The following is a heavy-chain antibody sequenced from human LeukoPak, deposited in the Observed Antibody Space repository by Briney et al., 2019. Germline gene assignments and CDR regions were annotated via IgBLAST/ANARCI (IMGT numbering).Heavy chain of an antibody. CDR3: ASGYFGAAADPQAFDY. D-gene: IGHD6-13*01. CDR2: INHSGNT. J-gene: IGHJ4*02. Sequence: SETLSLTCTVFYGSFSGYYWSWIRQPPGKGLEWIGEINHSGNTNYNPSLESRITISVDTSKDQFTLKLSSVTAADTAVYYCASGYFGAAADPQAFDYWGQGTLVTVSS. V-gene: IGHV4-34*01. CDR1: YGSFSGYY.